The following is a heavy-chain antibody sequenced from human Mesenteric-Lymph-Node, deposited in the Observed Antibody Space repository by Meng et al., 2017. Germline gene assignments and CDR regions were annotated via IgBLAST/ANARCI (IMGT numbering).Heavy chain of an antibody. CDR1: GFTFSSYS. V-gene: IGHV3-21*01. Sequence: GESLKISCAASGFTFSSYSMNWVRQAPGKGLEWVSSISSSSSYIYYADSVKGRFTISRDNAKNSLYLQMNSLRAEDTAVYYCARDPYSSGWYVSYFDYWARG. D-gene: IGHD6-19*01. J-gene: IGHJ4*02. CDR3: ARDPYSSGWYVSYFDY. CDR2: ISSSSSYI.